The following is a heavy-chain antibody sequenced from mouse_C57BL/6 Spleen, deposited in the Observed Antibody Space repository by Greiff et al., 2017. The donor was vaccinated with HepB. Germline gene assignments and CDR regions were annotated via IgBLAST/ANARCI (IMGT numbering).Heavy chain of an antibody. J-gene: IGHJ2*01. D-gene: IGHD1-1*01. CDR2: IDPETGGT. V-gene: IGHV1-15*01. CDR1: GYTFTDYE. CDR3: TRLDTTVVAFDY. Sequence: VKLMESGAELVRPGASVTLSCKASGYTFTDYEMHWVKQTPVHGLEWIGAIDPETGGTAYNQKFKGKAILTADKSSSTAYMELRSLTSEDSAVYYCTRLDTTVVAFDYWGQGTTLTVSS.